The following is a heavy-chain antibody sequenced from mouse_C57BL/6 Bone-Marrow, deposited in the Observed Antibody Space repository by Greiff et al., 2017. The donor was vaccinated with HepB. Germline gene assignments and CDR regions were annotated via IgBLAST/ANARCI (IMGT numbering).Heavy chain of an antibody. CDR2: ISSGSSTI. CDR1: GFTFSDYG. V-gene: IGHV5-17*01. Sequence: DVMLVESGGGLVKPGGSLKLSCAASGFTFSDYGMHWVRQAPEKGLEWVAYISSGSSTIYYADTVKGRFTISRDNAKNTLFLQMTSLRSEDTAMYYCAMDWDAYAMDYWGQGTSVTVSS. D-gene: IGHD4-1*01. CDR3: AMDWDAYAMDY. J-gene: IGHJ4*01.